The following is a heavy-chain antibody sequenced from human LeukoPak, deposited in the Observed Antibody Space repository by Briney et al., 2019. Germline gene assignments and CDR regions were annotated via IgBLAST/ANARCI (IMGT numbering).Heavy chain of an antibody. D-gene: IGHD3-3*01. CDR3: AKGQVWSGYSRYGMDV. Sequence: PGGTLRLSCAASGFTFDDYAIHWVRQAPGKGLEWVSLISGDDGSTYYADSVKGRFTISRDNSKNSLYLQMNNLRSEDTALYYCAKGQVWSGYSRYGMDVWGQGTTVTVSS. J-gene: IGHJ6*02. CDR1: GFTFDDYA. CDR2: ISGDDGST. V-gene: IGHV3-43*02.